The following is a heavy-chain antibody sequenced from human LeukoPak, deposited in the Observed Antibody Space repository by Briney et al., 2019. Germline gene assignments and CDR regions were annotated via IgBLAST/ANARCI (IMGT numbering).Heavy chain of an antibody. J-gene: IGHJ4*02. CDR2: IYYSGST. Sequence: SETLSLTCTVSGGSIRSYYWSWIRQPPGKGLEWIGYIYYSGSTNYNPSLKSRVTISVDTSKNQFSLKLSSVTAADTAVYYCARVSTSGPPDYWGQGTLVTVSS. CDR1: GGSIRSYY. CDR3: ARVSTSGPPDY. D-gene: IGHD5-12*01. V-gene: IGHV4-59*01.